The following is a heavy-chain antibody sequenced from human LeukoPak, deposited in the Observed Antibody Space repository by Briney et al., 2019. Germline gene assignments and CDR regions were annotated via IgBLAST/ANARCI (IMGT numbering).Heavy chain of an antibody. D-gene: IGHD6-13*01. CDR1: GYTFTSYY. CDR2: INPSGGST. V-gene: IGHV1-46*01. Sequence: ASVKVSCKASGYTFTSYYMHWVRQAPGQGLEWMGIINPSGGSTSYAQKFQGRVTMTRDTSTSTVYMGLSSLRSEDTAVYYCARSTLRSSSWSRVGFDPWGQGTLVTVSS. J-gene: IGHJ5*02. CDR3: ARSTLRSSSWSRVGFDP.